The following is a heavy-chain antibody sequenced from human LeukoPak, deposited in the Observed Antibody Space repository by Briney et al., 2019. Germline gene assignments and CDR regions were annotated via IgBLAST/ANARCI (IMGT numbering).Heavy chain of an antibody. D-gene: IGHD5-18*01. CDR2: IYSGGST. Sequence: GGSLRLSCAASGFTVSSNYMSWVRQAPGKGLEWVSVIYSGGSTYYADSVKGRFTISRDNSKNTLYLQMNSLRAEDTAVYYCARDRGYNYGFPSDYWGQGTLVTVSS. CDR3: ARDRGYNYGFPSDY. J-gene: IGHJ4*02. CDR1: GFTVSSNY. V-gene: IGHV3-53*01.